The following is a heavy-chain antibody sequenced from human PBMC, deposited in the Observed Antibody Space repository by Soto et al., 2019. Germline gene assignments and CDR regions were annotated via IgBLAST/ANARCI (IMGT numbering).Heavy chain of an antibody. CDR3: TTDWAPHYYDSSGYYFYYYYGMDV. CDR1: GFTFSNAW. D-gene: IGHD3-22*01. J-gene: IGHJ6*02. Sequence: PVGSLRLSCAASGFTFSNAWMSWVRQAPGKGLEWVGRIKSKTDGGTTDYAAPVKGRFTISRDDSKNTLYLQMNSLKTEDTAVYYCTTDWAPHYYDSSGYYFYYYYGMDVWGQGTTVTVSS. V-gene: IGHV3-15*01. CDR2: IKSKTDGGTT.